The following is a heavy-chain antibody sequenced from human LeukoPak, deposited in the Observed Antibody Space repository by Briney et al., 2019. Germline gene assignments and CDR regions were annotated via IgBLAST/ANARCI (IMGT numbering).Heavy chain of an antibody. Sequence: ASVKVSCKASGYSFSGYYIHWVRQAPGQGLEWMGWMNPSNGGANYAQKFQGRVTMTRDTSISTAYMEVSSLRSDDTAIYYCAREYEYSNSNWGQGTLVTVSS. CDR1: GYSFSGYY. CDR2: MNPSNGGA. J-gene: IGHJ4*02. D-gene: IGHD6-6*01. V-gene: IGHV1-2*02. CDR3: AREYEYSNSN.